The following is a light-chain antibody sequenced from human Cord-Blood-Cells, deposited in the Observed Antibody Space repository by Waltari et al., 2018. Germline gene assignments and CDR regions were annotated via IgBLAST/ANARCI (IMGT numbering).Light chain of an antibody. CDR3: CSYAGSPYV. CDR1: SSDVGSYNL. V-gene: IGLV2-23*02. CDR2: EVS. Sequence: QSALTQPASVSGSPGQSITISCTGTSSDVGSYNLVSWYQQHPGKAPKLMIYEVSKRPSGVSNRFSGSKSGNTASLTISGLQAEDEADYYCCSYAGSPYVFGTGTKVTGL. J-gene: IGLJ1*01.